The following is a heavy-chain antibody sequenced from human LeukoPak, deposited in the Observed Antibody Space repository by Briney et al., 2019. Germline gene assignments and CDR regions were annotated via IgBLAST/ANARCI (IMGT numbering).Heavy chain of an antibody. CDR2: IGSSTRTI. V-gene: IGHV3-48*03. Sequence: PGGSLRLSCAASGFTFSYYDMTWVRQAPGRGLEWVSYIGSSTRTIHYAESVRGRFTISRDNAKKSLYLQMTSLRTDDTAVYYCAKDGYDFWSAYQIDLWGQGTLVTVSS. CDR3: AKDGYDFWSAYQIDL. J-gene: IGHJ5*02. CDR1: GFTFSYYD. D-gene: IGHD3-3*01.